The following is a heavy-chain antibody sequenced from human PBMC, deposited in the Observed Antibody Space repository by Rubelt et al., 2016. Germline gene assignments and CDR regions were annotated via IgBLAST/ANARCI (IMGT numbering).Heavy chain of an antibody. CDR1: GGSIRSRSYY. CDR2: IHYSGST. D-gene: IGHD3-22*01. CDR3: ARHDYYDTSGYPY. Sequence: QLQLQGSGPGLVKPSETLSLTCTVSGGSIRSRSYYWGWIRQPPGKGLEWIGSIHYSGSTYYNPSLKSRVTIPEDTSKKQFPLNLKSGTAAETAVDYCARHDYYDTSGYPYWGQGTLVTVSS. V-gene: IGHV4-39*01. J-gene: IGHJ4*02.